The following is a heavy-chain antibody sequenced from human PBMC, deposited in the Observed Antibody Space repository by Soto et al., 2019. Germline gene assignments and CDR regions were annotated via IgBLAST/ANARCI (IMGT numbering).Heavy chain of an antibody. CDR3: TKVYGPIYVFLRVYGYYSYVMEF. D-gene: IGHD3-3*01. Sequence: GGSLRLSCAASGFTFSNAWMNWVRQAPGKGLEWVGRIKTKTDGGTTDYAAPVKGRFTISRDDSKNTLYLQMNSLKTEDTAFFYCTKVYGPIYVFLRVYGYYSYVMEFWGKGPRVTVSS. CDR2: IKTKTDGGTT. J-gene: IGHJ6*04. V-gene: IGHV3-15*07. CDR1: GFTFSNAW.